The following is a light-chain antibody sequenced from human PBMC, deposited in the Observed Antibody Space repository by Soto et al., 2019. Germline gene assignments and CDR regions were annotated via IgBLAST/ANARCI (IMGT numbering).Light chain of an antibody. V-gene: IGKV1-5*01. CDR3: QQYNSYSPWT. Sequence: DIQITQSPSTLSASIGDRVTITCRASQSISNWLAWLQQKPGKAPKVLIFGASNLGSGVPSRFSGSGSGTEFTLTISSLKPGDFGNYYCQQYNSYSPWTFGQGTKVDIK. J-gene: IGKJ1*01. CDR1: QSISNW. CDR2: GAS.